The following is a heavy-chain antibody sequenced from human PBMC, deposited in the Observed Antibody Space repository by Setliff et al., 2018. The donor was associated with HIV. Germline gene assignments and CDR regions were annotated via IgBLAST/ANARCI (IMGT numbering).Heavy chain of an antibody. CDR1: GGSISSHY. J-gene: IGHJ4*02. V-gene: IGHV4-59*11. Sequence: SETLSLTSTVSGGSISSHYWSWIRQPPGKGLEWIGYISYSGRTNYNHSLKSRVTISVETSKNQSSLKLNSVTAADTAVYYCAKGNYYNRWADTFDYWGQGTLVTVSS. CDR2: ISYSGRT. D-gene: IGHD3-10*01. CDR3: AKGNYYNRWADTFDY.